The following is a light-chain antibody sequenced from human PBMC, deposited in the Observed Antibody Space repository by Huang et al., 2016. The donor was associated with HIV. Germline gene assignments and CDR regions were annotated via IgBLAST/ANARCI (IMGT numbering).Light chain of an antibody. CDR2: DAS. CDR1: QSVSSY. J-gene: IGKJ4*01. CDR3: QQRSNWLLT. Sequence: EIVLTQSPATLSLSTGERATLSCRASQSVSSYLAWYQHKPGQAPRLLIYDASNRATGIPARFSGSGSGTDFTLTISRLEPGDFAVYYCQQRSNWLLTFGGGTKVEIK. V-gene: IGKV3-11*01.